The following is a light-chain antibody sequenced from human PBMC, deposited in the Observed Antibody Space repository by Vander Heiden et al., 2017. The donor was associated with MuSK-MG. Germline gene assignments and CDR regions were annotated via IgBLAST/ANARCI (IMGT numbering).Light chain of an antibody. J-gene: IGKJ1*01. CDR1: KSIINY. V-gene: IGKV1-39*01. Sequence: DIQLTQSPSSLSASVGDRVTMTCRASKSIINYLNWYLQRPGKAPKLLIFAASKLQDGVPSRFSGGGSGTDFTLTISRLHPEDFATYYCQQSDYTFWTFGQGTKVEVK. CDR2: AAS. CDR3: QQSDYTFWT.